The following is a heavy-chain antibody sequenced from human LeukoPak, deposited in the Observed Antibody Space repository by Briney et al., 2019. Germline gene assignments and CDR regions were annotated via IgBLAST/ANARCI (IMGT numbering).Heavy chain of an antibody. Sequence: SVKVSCKASGGTFSSYAISWVRQAPGQGLEWMGGIIPIFGTANYAQKFQGRVKSTADESTSTAYMELSSLRCDDTAVYYCASDIGCYDSSGYYPTDAFDIWGQGTMVTVSS. D-gene: IGHD3-22*01. CDR2: IIPIFGTA. CDR3: ASDIGCYDSSGYYPTDAFDI. CDR1: GGTFSSYA. V-gene: IGHV1-69*13. J-gene: IGHJ3*02.